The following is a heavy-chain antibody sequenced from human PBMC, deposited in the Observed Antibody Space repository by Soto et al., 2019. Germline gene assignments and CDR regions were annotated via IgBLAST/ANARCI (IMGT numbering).Heavy chain of an antibody. D-gene: IGHD6-13*01. V-gene: IGHV4-61*03. J-gene: IGHJ4*02. CDR1: GGSVSSGSYY. Sequence: PSETLSLTCTVSGGSVSSGSYYWCWIRQPPGKGLQWIGYIYYSGSTNYNPSFKSRVTISVYTSKNHFSLKMNSVPVADTAVYYCATHWIAASGRPFDYWGQGTLVTVSS. CDR3: ATHWIAASGRPFDY. CDR2: IYYSGST.